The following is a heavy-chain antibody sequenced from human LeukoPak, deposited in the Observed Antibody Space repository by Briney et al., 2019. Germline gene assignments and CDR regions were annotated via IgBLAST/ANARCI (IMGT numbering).Heavy chain of an antibody. CDR1: GFTFSGSA. Sequence: GGSLRLSCVASGFTFSGSAMHWVRQASGKGLEWVGRIRNKANSYATAYAASVNGRFTISRDDSKNTAYLQMNSLKTKDTAVYYCTRHGRDDDPHLDYWGQGTLVTVSS. V-gene: IGHV3-73*01. CDR2: IRNKANSYAT. CDR3: TRHGRDDDPHLDY. D-gene: IGHD5-24*01. J-gene: IGHJ4*02.